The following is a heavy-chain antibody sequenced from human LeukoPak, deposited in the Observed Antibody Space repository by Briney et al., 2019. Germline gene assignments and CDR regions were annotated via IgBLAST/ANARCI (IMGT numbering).Heavy chain of an antibody. J-gene: IGHJ4*02. Sequence: GGSLRLSCAGSGFSFGDYVVSWVRQAPGKGLEWVSVIYSGGSTYYADSVKGRFTISRDNSKNTLYLQMNSLRAEDTAVYYCARTSRKQQLPRYGPYYFDYWGQGTLVTVSS. CDR2: IYSGGST. CDR3: ARTSRKQQLPRYGPYYFDY. V-gene: IGHV3-66*01. D-gene: IGHD6-13*01. CDR1: GFSFGDYV.